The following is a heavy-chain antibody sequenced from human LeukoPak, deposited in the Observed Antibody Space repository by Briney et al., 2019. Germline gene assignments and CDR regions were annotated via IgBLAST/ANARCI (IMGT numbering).Heavy chain of an antibody. D-gene: IGHD3-16*02. CDR2: ISAYNGHT. Sequence: GASVKVSCKASGYTFTSYGISWVRQAPGQGLEWMGWISAYNGHTNYAQKLQGRVTMTTDTSTSTAYMELRSLRSDDTAVYYCARTELPGGGFRYWYFDLWGRGTLVTVSS. CDR3: ARTELPGGGFRYWYFDL. CDR1: GYTFTSYG. J-gene: IGHJ2*01. V-gene: IGHV1-18*01.